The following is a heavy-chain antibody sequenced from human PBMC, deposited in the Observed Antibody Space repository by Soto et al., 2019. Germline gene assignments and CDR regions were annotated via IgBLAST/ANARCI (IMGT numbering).Heavy chain of an antibody. J-gene: IGHJ4*02. D-gene: IGHD2-21*02. Sequence: EASVKVSCKASGYTFSSYAMHWVRQAPGQRLEWMGWINAGNGNTKYSQKFQGRVTITRDTSASTAYMELSSLRSEDTAVYYCARSIVVVTALDYWGQGTLVTVSS. CDR2: INAGNGNT. CDR3: ARSIVVVTALDY. V-gene: IGHV1-3*01. CDR1: GYTFSSYA.